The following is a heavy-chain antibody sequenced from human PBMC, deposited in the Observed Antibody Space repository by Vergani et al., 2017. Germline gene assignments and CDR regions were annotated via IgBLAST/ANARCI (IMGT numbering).Heavy chain of an antibody. CDR1: GYSFTSYW. J-gene: IGHJ3*02. CDR2: IYPGDSDT. CDR3: ARHDDDSSGYYYGGAFDI. D-gene: IGHD3-22*01. V-gene: IGHV5-51*01. Sequence: EVQLVQSGAEVKKPGESLKISCKGSGYSFTSYWIGWVRQMPGKGLEWMGIIYPGDSDTRYSPSFKGQVTISADKSIITAYLQWSSLKASDTAMYYCARHDDDSSGYYYGGAFDIWGQGTMVTVSS.